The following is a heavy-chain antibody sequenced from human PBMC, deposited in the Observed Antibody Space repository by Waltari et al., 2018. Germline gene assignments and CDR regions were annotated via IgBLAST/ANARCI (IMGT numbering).Heavy chain of an antibody. CDR3: AREDSGYNVFYFDY. D-gene: IGHD5-12*01. Sequence: QVQLVQSGAEVKKPGSSVKVSCKASGGTFSSYAISCVRQAPGQGLEWMGGIIPILGIANYAQKFQGRVTITADKSTSTAYMELSSLRSEDTAVYYCAREDSGYNVFYFDYWGQGTLVTVSS. V-gene: IGHV1-69*10. CDR2: IIPILGIA. J-gene: IGHJ4*02. CDR1: GGTFSSYA.